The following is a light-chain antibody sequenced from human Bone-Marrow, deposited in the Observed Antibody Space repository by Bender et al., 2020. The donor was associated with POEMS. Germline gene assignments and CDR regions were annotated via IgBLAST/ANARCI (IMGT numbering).Light chain of an antibody. CDR3: QAWDSRTGI. CDR1: KLGDKY. CDR2: QDN. V-gene: IGLV3-1*01. Sequence: SYELTQPPSVSVSPGQTASITCSGDKLGDKYAYWYHQQPGQSPVLVIYQDNKRAPGIPERFSGSNSGNTATLTISGAQAMDEADYYCQAWDSRTGIFGTGTKVTVL. J-gene: IGLJ1*01.